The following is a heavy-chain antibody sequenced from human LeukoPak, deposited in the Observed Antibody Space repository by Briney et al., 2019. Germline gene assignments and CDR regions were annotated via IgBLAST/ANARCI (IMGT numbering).Heavy chain of an antibody. D-gene: IGHD6-19*01. J-gene: IGHJ4*02. V-gene: IGHV3-74*01. CDR1: GFTFSSFW. CDR2: INGDGSVT. CDR3: AVRIAVPGGFDN. Sequence: GGSLRLSCAASGFTFSSFWMHWVRQVPGKGPVWVSHINGDGSVTGYADSVKGRFTISGDNARNTLYVQTNSLRAEDTAVYYCAVRIAVPGGFDNWGQGTLVTVSS.